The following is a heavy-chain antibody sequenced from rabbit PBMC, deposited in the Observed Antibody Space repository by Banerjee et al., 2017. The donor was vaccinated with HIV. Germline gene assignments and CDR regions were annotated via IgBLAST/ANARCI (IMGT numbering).Heavy chain of an antibody. V-gene: IGHV1S43*01. Sequence: QSLEESGGDLVKPGASLTLTCTASGFDLSSYYYMSWVRQAPGKGLEWIACIYTSNIITTWYATWVNGRFTISRSTSLSTVDLKMTRLTAADTATYFCATENIADTNYLFNLWGPGTLVTVS. CDR1: GFDLSSYYY. D-gene: IGHD1-1*01. J-gene: IGHJ4*01. CDR3: ATENIADTNYLFNL. CDR2: IYTSNIITT.